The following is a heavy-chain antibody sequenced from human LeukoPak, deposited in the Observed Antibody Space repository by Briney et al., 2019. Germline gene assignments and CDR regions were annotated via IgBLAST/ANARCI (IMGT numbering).Heavy chain of an antibody. D-gene: IGHD5-12*01. V-gene: IGHV3-23*03. CDR1: GFTFSSYG. J-gene: IGHJ4*02. Sequence: GGTLRLSCAASGFTFSSYGMSWFRQAPGKGLEWASVIYNDGRTYYADSVKGRFIISKDISKSTLYLQMNNLRADDTAVYYCARESGYAVGDFWGRGTLVTVSS. CDR3: ARESGYAVGDF. CDR2: IYNDGRT.